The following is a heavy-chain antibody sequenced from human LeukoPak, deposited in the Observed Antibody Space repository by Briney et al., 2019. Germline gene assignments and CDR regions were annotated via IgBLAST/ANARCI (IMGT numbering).Heavy chain of an antibody. CDR3: AREVGRDYDFWTGGY. Sequence: ASVKVSCKASGYTFTGYYMHWVRQAPGQGLEWMGWINPNSGGTNYAQKLQGRVTMTTDTSTSTAYMELRSLRSDDTAVYYCAREVGRDYDFWTGGYWGQGTLVTVSS. J-gene: IGHJ4*02. CDR2: INPNSGGT. V-gene: IGHV1-2*02. CDR1: GYTFTGYY. D-gene: IGHD3-3*01.